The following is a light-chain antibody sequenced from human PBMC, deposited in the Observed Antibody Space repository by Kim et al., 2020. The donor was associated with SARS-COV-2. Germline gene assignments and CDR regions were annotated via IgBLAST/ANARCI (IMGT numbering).Light chain of an antibody. CDR1: QSVSSN. CDR3: QQYNNWRGA. CDR2: GAS. J-gene: IGKJ1*01. V-gene: IGKV3-15*01. Sequence: EIVMTQSPATLSVSPGERATLSCRARQSVSSNLAWYQQKPGQAPRLLIYGASTRATGIPARFSGSGSGTEFTLTISSLQSEDFAVYYWQQYNNWRGAFGQGTKVDIK.